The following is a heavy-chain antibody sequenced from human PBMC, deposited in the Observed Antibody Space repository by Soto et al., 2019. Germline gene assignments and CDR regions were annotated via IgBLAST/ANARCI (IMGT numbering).Heavy chain of an antibody. V-gene: IGHV4-4*07. CDR3: VRDGTKTLRDWFDP. Sequence: SATQSLTCPFSGSSISGFYWILIRTSAGKGLEWIGRIYATGTTDYNPSLKSRVMMSVDTSKKQFSLKLRSVTAADTAVYYCVRDGTKTLRDWFDPWGQGISVTV. D-gene: IGHD1-1*01. CDR1: GSSISGFY. CDR2: IYATGTT. J-gene: IGHJ5*02.